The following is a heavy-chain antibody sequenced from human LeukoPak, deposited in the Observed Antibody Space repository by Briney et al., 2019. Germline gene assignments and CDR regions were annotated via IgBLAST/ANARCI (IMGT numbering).Heavy chain of an antibody. CDR2: ISTYNGNT. D-gene: IGHD2-15*01. Sequence: GALVKVSCKASGYTFTSYGISWVRQAPGQGLEWMGWISTYNGNTNYAQKLQGRVTMTTDTSTSTAYMELRSLRSDDTAVYYCARDLLYCSGGSCPFDYWGQGTLVTVSS. CDR1: GYTFTSYG. CDR3: ARDLLYCSGGSCPFDY. J-gene: IGHJ4*02. V-gene: IGHV1-18*01.